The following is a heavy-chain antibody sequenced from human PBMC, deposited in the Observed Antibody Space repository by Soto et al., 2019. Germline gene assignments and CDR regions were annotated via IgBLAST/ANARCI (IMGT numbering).Heavy chain of an antibody. D-gene: IGHD2-15*01. V-gene: IGHV3-30-3*01. CDR3: ARRGWYY. Sequence: GGSLRLSCAASGFTFSSYAMHWVRQAPGKGLEWVAVISYDGSKKYYADSVKGRFTISRDNSKNTLYLQMNSLRAEDTAVYYCARRGWYYWGQGTLVTVSS. CDR1: GFTFSSYA. CDR2: ISYDGSKK. J-gene: IGHJ4*02.